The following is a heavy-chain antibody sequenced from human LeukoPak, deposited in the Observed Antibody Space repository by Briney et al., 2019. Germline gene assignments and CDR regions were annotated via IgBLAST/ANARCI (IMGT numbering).Heavy chain of an antibody. CDR2: IKQDGSEK. J-gene: IGHJ3*02. CDR3: ARSITIFGVVTIRQAFDI. CDR1: GFTFSSYW. V-gene: IGHV3-7*01. Sequence: GGSLRLSCAASGFTFSSYWMSWVRQAPGKGLEWVANIKQDGSEKYYVDSVKGRFTISRDNAKNSLYLQMNSLRAEDTAVHYCARSITIFGVVTIRQAFDIWGQGTMVTVSS. D-gene: IGHD3-3*01.